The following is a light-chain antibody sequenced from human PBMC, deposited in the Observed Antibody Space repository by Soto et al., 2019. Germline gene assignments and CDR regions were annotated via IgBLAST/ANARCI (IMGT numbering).Light chain of an antibody. CDR1: SSNIGAGYD. CDR3: QSYDSSLSGYVV. J-gene: IGLJ2*01. V-gene: IGLV1-40*01. CDR2: GNS. Sequence: QSVLTQPPSVSGDPGQRVTISCTGSSSNIGAGYDVHWYQQLPGTAPKLLIYGNSNRPSGVPDRFSGSKSGTSASLAITGHQADDEADYYCQSYDSSLSGYVVFGGGTKLTVL.